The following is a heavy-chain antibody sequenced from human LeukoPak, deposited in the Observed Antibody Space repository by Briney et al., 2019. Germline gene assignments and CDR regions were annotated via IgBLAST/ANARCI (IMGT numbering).Heavy chain of an antibody. D-gene: IGHD6-6*01. CDR1: GFTFSSYG. V-gene: IGHV3-30*02. CDR3: AKQVREYSSSPFDY. Sequence: PGGSLRLSCAASGFTFSSYGMHWVRQAPGKGLEWVTFIRYDGSNKYYADSVKGRFTISRDNSKNSLYLQMNSLRAEDTAVYYCAKQVREYSSSPFDYWGQGTLVTVSS. CDR2: IRYDGSNK. J-gene: IGHJ4*02.